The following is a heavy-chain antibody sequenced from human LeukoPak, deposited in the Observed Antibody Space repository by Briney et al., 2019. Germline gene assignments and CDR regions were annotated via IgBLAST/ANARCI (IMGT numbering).Heavy chain of an antibody. CDR3: TRDRVDSGWQNWFDP. J-gene: IGHJ5*02. D-gene: IGHD6-19*01. Sequence: EASVKVSCKASGGTFSSYAISWVRQAPGQGLEWMGGIIPIFGTANYAQKFQGRVTITADESTSTAYMELSSLRSEDTAVYYCTRDRVDSGWQNWFDPWGQGTLVTVSS. V-gene: IGHV1-69*13. CDR2: IIPIFGTA. CDR1: GGTFSSYA.